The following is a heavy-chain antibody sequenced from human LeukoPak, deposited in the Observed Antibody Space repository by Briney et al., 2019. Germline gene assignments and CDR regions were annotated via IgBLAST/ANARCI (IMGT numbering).Heavy chain of an antibody. D-gene: IGHD3-3*01. J-gene: IGHJ3*02. Sequence: ASVKVSCKASGYTFTSYGISWVRQAPGQGLEWMGWISAYNGNTNYAQKLQGRVTMTTDTSTSTAYVELRSLRSDDTAVYYCARDARDDFWSGGHGAFDIWGQGTMVTVSS. V-gene: IGHV1-18*01. CDR2: ISAYNGNT. CDR3: ARDARDDFWSGGHGAFDI. CDR1: GYTFTSYG.